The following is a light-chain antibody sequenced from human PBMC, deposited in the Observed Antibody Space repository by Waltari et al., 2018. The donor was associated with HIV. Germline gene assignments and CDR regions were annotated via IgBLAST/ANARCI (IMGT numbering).Light chain of an antibody. CDR1: NIGSQS. Sequence: SYVLTQPPSVSVAPGQTARITCGGDNIGSQSVHWYHQKPGQAPLLVVFDDGDRPSGSPERFSGSNSGNTATLTIGRVEAGDEADYYCQLWDTTSDHPVFGGGTKLTVL. V-gene: IGLV3-21*02. CDR2: DDG. CDR3: QLWDTTSDHPV. J-gene: IGLJ3*02.